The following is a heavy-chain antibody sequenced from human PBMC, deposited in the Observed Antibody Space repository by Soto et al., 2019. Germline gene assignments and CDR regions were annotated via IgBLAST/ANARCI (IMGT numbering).Heavy chain of an antibody. J-gene: IGHJ4*02. CDR2: ISGSGGST. Sequence: PGGSLRLSCAASGFTFSSYAMSWVRQAPGKGLEWVSAISGSGGSTYYADSVKGRFTISRDNSKNTLYLQMNSLRAEDTAVYYCANSKGSSWAAFDYWGQGTLVTVSS. CDR3: ANSKGSSWAAFDY. D-gene: IGHD6-6*01. V-gene: IGHV3-23*01. CDR1: GFTFSSYA.